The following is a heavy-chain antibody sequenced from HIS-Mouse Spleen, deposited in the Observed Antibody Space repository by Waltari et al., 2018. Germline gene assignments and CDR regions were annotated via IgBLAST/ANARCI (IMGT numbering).Heavy chain of an antibody. J-gene: IGHJ3*02. CDR2: ISPNSGGT. V-gene: IGHV1-2*02. D-gene: IGHD7-27*01. CDR3: ARGGNWDDAFDI. CDR1: GYTFTGYY. Sequence: QVQLVQSGAEVKKPGASVKVSCKASGYTFTGYYMHWVRQAPGQGLEWMGWISPNSGGTNYETKFQGRVTMTRDTSISTAYMELSRLRSDDTAVYYCARGGNWDDAFDIWGQGTMVTVSS.